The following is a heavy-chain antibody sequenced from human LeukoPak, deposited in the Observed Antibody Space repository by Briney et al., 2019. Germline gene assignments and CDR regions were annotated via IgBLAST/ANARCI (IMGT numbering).Heavy chain of an antibody. CDR2: IKSKTYGETK. Sequence: GGSLRLSCAASGFTFSNDWMSWVRQAPGKGLEWVGRIKSKTYGETKDYAAPVKGRFTISRDDSKNTLYLQMNSLKTEDTAVYYCSTDPPGSSAYWGQGTLVTVTS. CDR3: STDPPGSSAY. CDR1: GFTFSNDW. V-gene: IGHV3-15*01. J-gene: IGHJ4*02.